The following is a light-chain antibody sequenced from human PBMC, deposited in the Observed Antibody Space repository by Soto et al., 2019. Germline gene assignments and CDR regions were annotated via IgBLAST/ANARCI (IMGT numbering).Light chain of an antibody. V-gene: IGKV1-9*01. CDR3: PQLRSYPST. CDR2: AAS. Sequence: IQVTQSPSSLSASVGDRVTITCRASQDISSYLAWYQQKPGKAPTLLIYAASTLQSGVPSRFSGSGFGKDFTLTISSLQAEDFASYYCPQLRSYPSTFGGGTRWIS. CDR1: QDISSY. J-gene: IGKJ4*01.